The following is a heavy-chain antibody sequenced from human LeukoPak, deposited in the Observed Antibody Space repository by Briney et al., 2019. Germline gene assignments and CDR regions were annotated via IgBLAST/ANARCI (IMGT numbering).Heavy chain of an antibody. Sequence: SETLSLTCTVSGGSISSYYWSWTRQPPGKGLEWIGYIYYSGSTNYNPSLKSRVTISLDTSKNQFSLKLSSVTAADTAVYYCARSSYYYGADAFDIWGQGTMVTVSS. J-gene: IGHJ3*02. CDR3: ARSSYYYGADAFDI. CDR1: GGSISSYY. CDR2: IYYSGST. D-gene: IGHD3-10*01. V-gene: IGHV4-59*01.